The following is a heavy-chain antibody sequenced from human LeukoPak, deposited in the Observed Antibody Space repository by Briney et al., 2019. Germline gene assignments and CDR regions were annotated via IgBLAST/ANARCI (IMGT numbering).Heavy chain of an antibody. J-gene: IGHJ4*02. CDR1: GGTFSSYA. Sequence: ASVKVSCKASGGTFSSYAISWVRQAPGQGLEWMGGIIPIFGTANYAQKFQGRVTITADESTSTAYMELSSLRSEDTAVYYCASDRGGSYRYTLDYWGQGTLVTVSS. V-gene: IGHV1-69*13. CDR2: IIPIFGTA. CDR3: ASDRGGSYRYTLDY. D-gene: IGHD3-16*02.